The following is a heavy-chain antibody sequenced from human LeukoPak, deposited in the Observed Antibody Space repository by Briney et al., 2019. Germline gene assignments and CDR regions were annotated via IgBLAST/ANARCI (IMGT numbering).Heavy chain of an antibody. V-gene: IGHV3-74*03. J-gene: IGHJ4*02. CDR3: TRDLGIAVADVFDY. CDR2: INSDGSST. CDR1: GFTFSSYW. D-gene: IGHD6-19*01. Sequence: GGSLRLSCIASGFTFSSYWMHWVRQAPGKGLVWVSRINSDGSSTMYADSVRGRFTISRDNAKSRLYLQMNSLRAEDTAVYYCTRDLGIAVADVFDYWGQGTLVTVSS.